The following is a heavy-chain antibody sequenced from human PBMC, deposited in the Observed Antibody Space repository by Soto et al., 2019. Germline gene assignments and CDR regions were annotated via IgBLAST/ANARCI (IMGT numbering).Heavy chain of an antibody. Sequence: SETLSLTCAVYGGSFSGYYWSWIRQPPGKGLEWIGEINHSGSTNYNPSLKSRVTISVDTSKNQFSLKLSSVTAADTAVYYCARLPDILTGYSSFRSDYWGQGTLVTVSS. CDR2: INHSGST. J-gene: IGHJ4*02. CDR3: ARLPDILTGYSSFRSDY. CDR1: GGSFSGYY. V-gene: IGHV4-34*01. D-gene: IGHD3-9*01.